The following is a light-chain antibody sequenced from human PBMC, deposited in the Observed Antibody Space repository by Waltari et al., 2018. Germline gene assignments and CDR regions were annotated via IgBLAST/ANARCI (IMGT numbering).Light chain of an antibody. CDR2: WAS. CDR3: HQYYSAPFA. CDR1: QNILYSSNNKNY. Sequence: DIVMTQSPDSLTVSLGERATINCKSSQNILYSSNNKNYLAWYQQKPGQPPKLLIYWASTRESGVPGRFSGSGSGTDFTLTISSLQAEDVAVYYCHQYYSAPFAFGQGTKLEIK. J-gene: IGKJ2*01. V-gene: IGKV4-1*01.